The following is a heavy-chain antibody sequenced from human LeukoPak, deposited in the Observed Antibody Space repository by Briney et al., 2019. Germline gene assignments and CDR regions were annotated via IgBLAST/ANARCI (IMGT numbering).Heavy chain of an antibody. Sequence: GASVNVSCKASGYTFTSYYMHWVRQAPGQGLEWMGIINSSGGSTSYAQKFQGRVTMTRDTSTSTVSMELSSLRSEDTAVYYCARAGRDFYDSSVDYWSQGILVTVSS. CDR2: INSSGGST. J-gene: IGHJ4*02. D-gene: IGHD3-22*01. V-gene: IGHV1-46*01. CDR3: ARAGRDFYDSSVDY. CDR1: GYTFTSYY.